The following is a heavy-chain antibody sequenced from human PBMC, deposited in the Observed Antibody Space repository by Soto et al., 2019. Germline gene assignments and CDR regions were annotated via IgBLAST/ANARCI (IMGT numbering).Heavy chain of an antibody. Sequence: SETLSRPCAVSGGSISSSNWWSWVRQPTGKGLEWIGEIYHSGSTNYNPSLKSRVTISVDKSKNQFSLTLSSVTAADTAVYYCARDSRLRHPKYDSSGYYSQGFDYWGQGTLVTVSS. CDR3: ARDSRLRHPKYDSSGYYSQGFDY. V-gene: IGHV4-4*02. D-gene: IGHD3-22*01. J-gene: IGHJ4*02. CDR1: GGSISSSNW. CDR2: IYHSGST.